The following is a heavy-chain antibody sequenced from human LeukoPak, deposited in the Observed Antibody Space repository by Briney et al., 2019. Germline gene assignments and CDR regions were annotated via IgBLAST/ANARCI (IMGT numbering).Heavy chain of an antibody. CDR3: AVGPHHYFDS. V-gene: IGHV4-31*03. Sequence: SQTLSLICTVSGGSVNSGGYYWSWIRQHPGKGLEWIGYISYSGSTYYNPSLKSRLTISLDTSKNQFSLRLSSVNAADAAVYFCAVGPHHYFDSWGQGTLVTVSS. CDR2: ISYSGST. CDR1: GGSVNSGGYY. J-gene: IGHJ4*02.